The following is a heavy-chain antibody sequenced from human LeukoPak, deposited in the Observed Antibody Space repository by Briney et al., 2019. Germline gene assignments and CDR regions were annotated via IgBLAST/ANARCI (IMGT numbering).Heavy chain of an antibody. CDR3: ARGGSGAGPFDY. CDR2: IYSGGST. D-gene: IGHD3-10*01. V-gene: IGHV3-53*01. CDR1: GFTFSSNY. Sequence: GGSLRLSCVASGFTFSSNYMSWVRQAPGKGLEWVSVIYSGGSTYYADSVKGRFTISRDNSKNTLYLQMNSLGAEDTAVYYCARGGSGAGPFDYWGQGTLVTVSS. J-gene: IGHJ4*02.